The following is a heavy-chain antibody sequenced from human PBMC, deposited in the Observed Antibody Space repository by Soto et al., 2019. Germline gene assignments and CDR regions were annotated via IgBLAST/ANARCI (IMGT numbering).Heavy chain of an antibody. CDR2: ISSKGGTT. V-gene: IGHV3-64*01. J-gene: IGHJ4*02. CDR1: GFTFSNYD. Sequence: EVPLAESGGGMVQPGGSLRLSCVASGFTFSNYDMHGVRQAPGKGLEYVSSISSKGGTTYYGNSVKGRFTISRDKSKNTLYLQMGSLRAEDMAVYYCVRRVSGNYDYWGQGTLVTVSS. D-gene: IGHD1-7*01. CDR3: VRRVSGNYDY.